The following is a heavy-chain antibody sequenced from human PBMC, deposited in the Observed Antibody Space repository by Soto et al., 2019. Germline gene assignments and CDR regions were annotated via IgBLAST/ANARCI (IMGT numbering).Heavy chain of an antibody. CDR2: NYWDDDN. D-gene: IGHD6-13*01. CDR3: ADRLIAAPGIPFDY. CDR1: GFSLSTSGEG. Sequence: QITLKESGPTLVKPTQTLTLTCTFSGFSLSTSGEGVGWIRQPPGKALEWLALNYWDDDNRYSPSVKSRLTVTKDTSKHQVVFTMTNMDPVDTGTYYCADRLIAAPGIPFDYWGQGIQVTVSS. J-gene: IGHJ4*02. V-gene: IGHV2-5*02.